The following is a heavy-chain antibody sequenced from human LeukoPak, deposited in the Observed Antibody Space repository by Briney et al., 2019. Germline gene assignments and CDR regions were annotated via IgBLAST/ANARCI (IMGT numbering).Heavy chain of an antibody. D-gene: IGHD1-7*01. CDR2: IYPDDSDA. J-gene: IGHJ4*02. V-gene: IGHV5-51*01. CDR1: GYSFTTYW. Sequence: GESLQISCKGSGYSFTTYWIGWVRQLPGKGLEWMGIIYPDDSDARYSPSLQSQVTISADKSISTAYLQWSTLKASDTAMYDCATPTLGTIGEYLFDYWGQGTLVTVSS. CDR3: ATPTLGTIGEYLFDY.